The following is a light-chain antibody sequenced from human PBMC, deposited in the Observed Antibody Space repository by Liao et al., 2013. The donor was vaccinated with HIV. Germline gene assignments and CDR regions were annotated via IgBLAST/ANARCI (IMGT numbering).Light chain of an antibody. CDR2: YNN. J-gene: IGLJ1*01. Sequence: SYELTQPPSVSVAPGRRPDYLWGDNIGSKSVHWYQQQPGQAPVVVIYYNNDRPSGIPERFSGSNSANTATLTISRVEAGDXADYYCQVWDSSSDHYFFGTGTKVTVL. CDR1: NIGSKS. V-gene: IGLV3-21*04. CDR3: QVWDSSSDHYF.